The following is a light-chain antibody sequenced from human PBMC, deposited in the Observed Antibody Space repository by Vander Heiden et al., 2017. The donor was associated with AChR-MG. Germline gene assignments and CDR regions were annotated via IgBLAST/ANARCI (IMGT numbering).Light chain of an antibody. V-gene: IGLV1-40*01. Sequence: QSVLTQPPSVSGAPGPRVPIPCTGSSSNIGKDYDVHCYQQIPGTTAKLLVYGNIDRPSGVPDRFSGSKSGSSASLAISGLQAEDEADYYCQSYDGGLSAFVFGTGTKVTVL. CDR1: SSNIGKDYD. J-gene: IGLJ1*01. CDR2: GNI. CDR3: QSYDGGLSAFV.